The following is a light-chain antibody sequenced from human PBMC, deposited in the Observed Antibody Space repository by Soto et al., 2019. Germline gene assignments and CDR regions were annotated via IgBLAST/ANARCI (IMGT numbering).Light chain of an antibody. CDR3: SSYTRSSTWV. V-gene: IGLV2-14*01. Sequence: QSALTQPASVSGSPGQSITISCTGTSSDIGGYNYVSWYQQHPGKAPKVIIYEVSNRSSGVSNRFSGSKSGNTASLTISGLQAKDEADYYCSSYTRSSTWVFGGGTKLTVL. CDR2: EVS. CDR1: SSDIGGYNY. J-gene: IGLJ3*02.